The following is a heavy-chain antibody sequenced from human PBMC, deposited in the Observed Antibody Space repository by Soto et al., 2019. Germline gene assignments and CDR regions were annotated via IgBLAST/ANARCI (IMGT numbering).Heavy chain of an antibody. Sequence: GESLNISCKASGYTFSTHAMHWVRQAPGQSLEWMGWINGGTGQTKHSHRFQDRVSITRDTSASTAYMELSSLRSEDTAVYYCARGKGMEENYYYYGLDIWGQGTTVTVSS. J-gene: IGHJ6*02. CDR2: INGGTGQT. CDR3: ARGKGMEENYYYYGLDI. D-gene: IGHD1-1*01. V-gene: IGHV1-3*01. CDR1: GYTFSTHA.